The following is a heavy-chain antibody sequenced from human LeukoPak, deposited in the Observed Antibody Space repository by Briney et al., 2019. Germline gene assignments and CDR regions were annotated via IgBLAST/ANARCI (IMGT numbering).Heavy chain of an antibody. Sequence: SETLSLTCAVSGGSISSSNWWSWVRQPPGKGLEWIGEIYHSGSTNYNPSLKSRVTISVDKSKNQFSLKLSSVTAADTAAYYCARKYSSSWYDAFDIWGQGTMVTVSS. J-gene: IGHJ3*02. V-gene: IGHV4-4*02. CDR2: IYHSGST. D-gene: IGHD6-13*01. CDR1: GGSISSSNW. CDR3: ARKYSSSWYDAFDI.